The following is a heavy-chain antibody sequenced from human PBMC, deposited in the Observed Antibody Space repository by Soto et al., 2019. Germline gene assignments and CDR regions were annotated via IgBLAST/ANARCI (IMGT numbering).Heavy chain of an antibody. D-gene: IGHD6-13*01. CDR3: ARVVAAAGHGGDWFDP. CDR1: GGSISSSNW. CDR2: IYHSGST. V-gene: IGHV4-4*02. J-gene: IGHJ5*02. Sequence: VQLQESGPGLVKPSGTLSLTCAVSGGSISSSNWWSWVRQPPGKGLEWIGEIYHSGSTNYNPSLKRRVTISVDKSKNQFSLRLSSVTAADTAVYYCARVVAAAGHGGDWFDPWGQGTLVTVSS.